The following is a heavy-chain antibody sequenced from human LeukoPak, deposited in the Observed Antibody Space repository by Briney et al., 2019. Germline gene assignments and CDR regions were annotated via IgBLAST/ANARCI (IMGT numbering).Heavy chain of an antibody. CDR3: AKRGVVIRVILVGFHKEAYYFDS. D-gene: IGHD3-22*01. CDR2: ISDSGGST. J-gene: IGHJ4*02. V-gene: IGHV3-23*01. CDR1: EITLSNYG. Sequence: GGSLKLSCAVSEITLSNYGMSWVRQAPGKGLEGVAGISDSGGSTNYADSVKGRFTISRDNPKNTLYLQMNSLRAEDTAVYFCAKRGVVIRVILVGFHKEAYYFDSWGQGALVTVSS.